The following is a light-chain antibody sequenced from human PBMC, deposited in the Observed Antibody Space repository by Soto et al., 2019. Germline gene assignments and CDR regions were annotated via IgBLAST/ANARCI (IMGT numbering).Light chain of an antibody. CDR3: QSYDFSLTSVV. Sequence: QSVLTQPPSVSGAPGQRVTISCTGSTSNIGAASNVYWYQQLPGVAPKLLLFDDNSRPSGVPDRFSASKSGTSASLAITGLQAEDEADYYCQSYDFSLTSVVFGGGIKLTVL. J-gene: IGLJ2*01. CDR1: TSNIGAASN. CDR2: DDN. V-gene: IGLV1-40*01.